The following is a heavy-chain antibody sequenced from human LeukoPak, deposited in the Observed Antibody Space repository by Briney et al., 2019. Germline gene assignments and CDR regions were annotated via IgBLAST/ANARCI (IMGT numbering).Heavy chain of an antibody. D-gene: IGHD3-10*01. Sequence: ASVKVSCKASGYTFTGYYMHWVRQATGQGLEWMGWMNPNSGNTGYAQKFQGRVTMTEDTSTDTAYMELSSLRSEDTAVYYCATGSGSRRDYYYYMDVWGKGTTVTISS. V-gene: IGHV1-8*02. J-gene: IGHJ6*03. CDR3: ATGSGSRRDYYYYMDV. CDR2: MNPNSGNT. CDR1: GYTFTGYY.